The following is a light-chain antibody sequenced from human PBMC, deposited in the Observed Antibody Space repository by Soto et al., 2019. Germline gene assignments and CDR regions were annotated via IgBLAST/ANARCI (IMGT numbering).Light chain of an antibody. V-gene: IGKV3D-15*01. Sequence: EIVITQSPASLSVSPGERVTLSCRAGQGVTTNFAWYKQKSGQSPRLLIYDVSTRETGVPARFSGTGAETEFTLTISGLQSEDSAVYFCQQYNNWTFSFGQGTRLEIK. CDR2: DVS. CDR3: QQYNNWTFS. CDR1: QGVTTN. J-gene: IGKJ5*01.